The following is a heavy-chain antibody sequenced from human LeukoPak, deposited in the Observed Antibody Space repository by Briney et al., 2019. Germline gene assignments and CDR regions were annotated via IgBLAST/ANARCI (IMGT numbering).Heavy chain of an antibody. CDR3: ARAGPSSSWHQFDY. CDR2: IYSGGRT. V-gene: IGHV3-66*01. J-gene: IGHJ4*02. D-gene: IGHD6-13*01. Sequence: RGSLRLSCAASGFTVSRNYMSWVRQAPGKGLEWVSVIYSGGRTYYADSVKGRFTISRDNSKNTLYPQMDRLRAEDTAVYYCARAGPSSSWHQFDYWGQGTLVTVSS. CDR1: GFTVSRNY.